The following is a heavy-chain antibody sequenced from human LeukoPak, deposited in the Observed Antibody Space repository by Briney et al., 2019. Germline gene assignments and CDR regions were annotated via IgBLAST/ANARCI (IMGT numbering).Heavy chain of an antibody. CDR1: GFTFSSYG. CDR3: AKEGFRGRYFAAIPRGFDY. V-gene: IGHV3-30*18. CDR2: ISYDGSNK. D-gene: IGHD3-9*01. J-gene: IGHJ4*02. Sequence: SGRSLRLSCAASGFTFSSYGMHWVRQAPGKGLEWVAVISYDGSNKYYADSVKGRFTISRDNSKNTLYLQMNSLRAEDTAVYYCAKEGFRGRYFAAIPRGFDYWGQGTLVTVSS.